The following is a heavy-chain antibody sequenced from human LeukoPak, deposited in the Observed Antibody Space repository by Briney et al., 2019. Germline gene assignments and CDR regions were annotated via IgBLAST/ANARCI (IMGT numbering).Heavy chain of an antibody. CDR3: AREKAYDSTISYSNPFDY. V-gene: IGHV4-31*03. CDR1: GGSISSGNYH. D-gene: IGHD3-22*01. Sequence: SQTLSLTCTVSGGSISSGNYHWSWIRQHLGKGLEWIGYIHYRGSTYYNPSLESRVTVSADTSKNQFSLKLSSVTAADTAVYYCAREKAYDSTISYSNPFDYWGLGTLVTVSS. CDR2: IHYRGST. J-gene: IGHJ4*02.